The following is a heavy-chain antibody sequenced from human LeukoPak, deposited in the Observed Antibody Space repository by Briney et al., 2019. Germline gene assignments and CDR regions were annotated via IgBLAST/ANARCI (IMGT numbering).Heavy chain of an antibody. CDR3: AREGHLGKYFDL. J-gene: IGHJ2*01. V-gene: IGHV3-53*01. D-gene: IGHD3-16*01. Sequence: GGSLRLSCAASGVTVSNNYMSWVRQAPGKGLDWVSVMYVGGRTFYADSVQGRFTISRDNSKNTLYLQMNSLRVEDTAVYYCAREGHLGKYFDLWGRGTQVTVSS. CDR1: GVTVSNNY. CDR2: MYVGGRT.